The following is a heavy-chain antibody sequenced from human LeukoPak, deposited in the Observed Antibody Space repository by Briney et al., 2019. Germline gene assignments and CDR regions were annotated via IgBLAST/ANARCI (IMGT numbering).Heavy chain of an antibody. CDR2: IYYSGST. J-gene: IGHJ5*02. V-gene: IGHV4-59*08. Sequence: SETLSLTCTVSGGSISSYYWSWIRQPPGKGLGWIGYIYYSGSTNYNPSLKSRVTISVDTSKNQFSLKLSSVTAADTAVYYCARHEAAGRYNWFDPWGQGTLVTVSS. CDR1: GGSISSYY. CDR3: ARHEAAGRYNWFDP. D-gene: IGHD6-13*01.